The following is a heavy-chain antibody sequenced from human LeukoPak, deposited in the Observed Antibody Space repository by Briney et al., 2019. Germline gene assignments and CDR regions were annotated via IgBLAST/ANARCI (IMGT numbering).Heavy chain of an antibody. CDR2: IKSKTDGGTI. J-gene: IGHJ4*02. V-gene: IGHV3-15*01. CDR3: TTGSDY. CDR1: GFIFSSAW. Sequence: GGSLRLSCAASGFIFSSAWMSWVRQAPGKGLEWVGLIKSKTDGGTIDYASPVKGRFTISRDDSQNTLYLQMNSLKTDDTAVYYCTTGSDYWGQGTLVTVSS.